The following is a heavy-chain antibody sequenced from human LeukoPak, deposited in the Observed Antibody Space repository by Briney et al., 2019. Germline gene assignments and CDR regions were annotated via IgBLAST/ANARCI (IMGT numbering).Heavy chain of an antibody. J-gene: IGHJ4*02. CDR2: ISYDGSNK. CDR3: AKKEGAYFDY. V-gene: IGHV3-30*18. Sequence: GGSLRLSCAASGFTFSSYWMSWVRQAPGKGLEWVAVISYDGSNKYYADSVKGRFTISRDNSKNTLYLQMNSLRAEDTAVYYCAKKEGAYFDYWGQGTLVTVSS. CDR1: GFTFSSYW. D-gene: IGHD3-16*01.